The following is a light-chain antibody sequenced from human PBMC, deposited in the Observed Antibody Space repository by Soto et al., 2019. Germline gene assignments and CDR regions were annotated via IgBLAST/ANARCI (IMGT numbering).Light chain of an antibody. Sequence: SYELTQPPSVSVSPGQTASITCSGDKLGDKYACWYQQKPGQSPVLVIYQDSKRPSGIPERFSGSNSGNTATLTISGTQAMDEADYYCQAWDSSVVFGGGTKRPS. CDR2: QDS. V-gene: IGLV3-1*01. CDR3: QAWDSSVV. J-gene: IGLJ2*01. CDR1: KLGDKY.